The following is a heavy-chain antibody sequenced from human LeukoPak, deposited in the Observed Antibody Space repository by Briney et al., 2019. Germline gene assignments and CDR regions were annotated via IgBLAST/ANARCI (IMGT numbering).Heavy chain of an antibody. J-gene: IGHJ4*02. V-gene: IGHV4-59*01. CDR2: IYYSGST. CDR3: ARSHSVWTSFDY. Sequence: PSETLSLTCTVSGGSISSYYWSWIRQPLGKGLEWIGYIYYSGSTNYNPSLKSRVTISVDTSKNQFSLKLSSVTAADTAVYYCARSHSVWTSFDYWGQGTLVTVSS. D-gene: IGHD3/OR15-3a*01. CDR1: GGSISSYY.